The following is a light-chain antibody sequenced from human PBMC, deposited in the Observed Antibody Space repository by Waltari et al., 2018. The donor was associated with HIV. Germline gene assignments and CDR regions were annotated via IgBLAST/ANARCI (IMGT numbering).Light chain of an antibody. CDR3: QSIDSGGTFV. J-gene: IGLJ1*01. V-gene: IGLV3-25*03. CDR1: TLAKQE. Sequence: SYELTQAPSVSVSPGQTARTTCSGDTLAKQEPSWYQQKPGQAPELVMYQDTERPSGIPERFSGSRSGTTVTLTISRVQAADEADYYCQSIDSGGTFVFGTGTKVTVL. CDR2: QDT.